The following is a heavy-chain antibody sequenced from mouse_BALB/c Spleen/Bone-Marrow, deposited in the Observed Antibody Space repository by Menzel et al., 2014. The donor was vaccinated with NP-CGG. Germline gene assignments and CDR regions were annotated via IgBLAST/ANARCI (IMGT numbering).Heavy chain of an antibody. D-gene: IGHD1-1*01. Sequence: EVKLVESGGGLVQPGGSRKLSCAASGFTFSSFGMHWVRQAPEKGLEWVAYISSGSRTIYYADTVKGRFTISRDNPKNTLFLQMTSLRSEDTAMYYCARGDLLRGFAYWGQGTLVTVSA. V-gene: IGHV5-17*02. CDR3: ARGDLLRGFAY. J-gene: IGHJ3*01. CDR1: GFTFSSFG. CDR2: ISSGSRTI.